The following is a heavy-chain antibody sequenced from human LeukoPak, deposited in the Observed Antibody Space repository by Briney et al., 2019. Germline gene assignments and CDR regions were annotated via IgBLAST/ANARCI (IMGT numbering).Heavy chain of an antibody. CDR3: ARDAAFGGVIVT. CDR2: IYPNSGGI. Sequence: ASVKVSCKASGYTLNGYDMHWVRQAPGQGLEWMGWIYPNSGGIYYAQKFRGRVTMTSDTSISTAYMELSRLRSDDTAVYCCARDAAFGGVIVTWGQGTLVTVSS. D-gene: IGHD3-16*02. J-gene: IGHJ5*02. CDR1: GYTLNGYD. V-gene: IGHV1-2*02.